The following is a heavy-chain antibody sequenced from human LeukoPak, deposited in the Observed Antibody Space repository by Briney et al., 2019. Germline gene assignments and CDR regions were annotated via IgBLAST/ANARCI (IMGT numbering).Heavy chain of an antibody. J-gene: IGHJ6*03. CDR2: LNPNSGGT. V-gene: IGHV1-2*06. Sequence: ASVKVSCKASGYTFTGYYMHWVRQAPGQGLEWMGRLNPNSGGTNYAQKFQGRVTMTRDTSISTAYMELSRLRSDDTAVYYCASNSGSYHQYYYYYYMDVWGKGTTVTVSS. CDR1: GYTFTGYY. D-gene: IGHD1-26*01. CDR3: ASNSGSYHQYYYYYYMDV.